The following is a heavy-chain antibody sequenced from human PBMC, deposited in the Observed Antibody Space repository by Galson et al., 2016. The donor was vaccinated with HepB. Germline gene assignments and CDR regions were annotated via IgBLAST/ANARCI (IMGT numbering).Heavy chain of an antibody. D-gene: IGHD5-18*01. CDR3: ARDNEGGYSYGNWYLDL. Sequence: ETLSLTCTVSGDSVSSDSYYWTWIRQPPGKGLEWIGNIYYSGSTKYNPSLKSRVTISVDTSKNQFSLRLSSVTAADTAVYYCARDNEGGYSYGNWYLDLWAVAPWSLSPQ. CDR2: IYYSGST. J-gene: IGHJ2*01. V-gene: IGHV4-61*01. CDR1: GDSVSSDSYY.